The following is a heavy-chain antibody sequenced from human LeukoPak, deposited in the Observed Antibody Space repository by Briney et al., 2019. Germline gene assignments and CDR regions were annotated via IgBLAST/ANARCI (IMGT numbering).Heavy chain of an antibody. CDR3: ARRRPILVRGVTAPPDY. J-gene: IGHJ4*02. Sequence: PGGSLRLSCAASAFTFSDYSMNWVRQAPGKGLEWVSYISGRSSTIYYADSVKGRFTISRDNAKNLMYLQMNSLRAEDTAVYYCARRRPILVRGVTAPPDYWGQGTRVTVSS. V-gene: IGHV3-48*01. D-gene: IGHD3-10*01. CDR2: ISGRSSTI. CDR1: AFTFSDYS.